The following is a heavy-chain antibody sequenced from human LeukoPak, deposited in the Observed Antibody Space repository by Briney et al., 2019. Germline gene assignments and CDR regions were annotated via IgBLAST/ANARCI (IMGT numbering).Heavy chain of an antibody. CDR3: ASGSGSYYYYYMDV. D-gene: IGHD1-26*01. CDR1: GYSIRSGYY. Sequence: TSETLSLTCDVSGYSIRSGYYWGWIRQPPGKGLEWIGSIYHSGSTYYNPSLKSRVTISVDTSKNQFSLKLSSVTAADTAVYYCASGSGSYYYYYMDVWGKGTTVTVSS. J-gene: IGHJ6*03. CDR2: IYHSGST. V-gene: IGHV4-38-2*01.